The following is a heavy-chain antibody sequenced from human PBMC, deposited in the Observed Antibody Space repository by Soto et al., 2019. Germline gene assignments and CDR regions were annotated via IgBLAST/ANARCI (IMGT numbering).Heavy chain of an antibody. V-gene: IGHV4-59*12. Sequence: PSETLSLTCTVSGGSISSYYWSWIRQPPGKGLEWIGYIYYSGSTNYNPSLKSRVTISVDTSKNQFSLKLSSVTAADTAVYYCAREPGPYYDFWSGYSVDYWGQGTLVTVSS. D-gene: IGHD3-3*01. J-gene: IGHJ4*02. CDR3: AREPGPYYDFWSGYSVDY. CDR2: IYYSGST. CDR1: GGSISSYY.